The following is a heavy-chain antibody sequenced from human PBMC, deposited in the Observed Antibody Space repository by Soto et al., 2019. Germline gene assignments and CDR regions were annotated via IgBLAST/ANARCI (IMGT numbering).Heavy chain of an antibody. CDR1: GFTFSSYA. CDR2: ISGSGGST. D-gene: IGHD6-13*01. Sequence: PGGSLRLSCAASGFTFSSYAMSWVRQAPGKGLEWVSAISGSGGSTYYADSVKGRFAISGDNSKNTLYLQMNSLRAEDTAVYYCAKERVEYSSSWYTQLGYFDYWGQGTLVTVSS. V-gene: IGHV3-23*01. J-gene: IGHJ4*02. CDR3: AKERVEYSSSWYTQLGYFDY.